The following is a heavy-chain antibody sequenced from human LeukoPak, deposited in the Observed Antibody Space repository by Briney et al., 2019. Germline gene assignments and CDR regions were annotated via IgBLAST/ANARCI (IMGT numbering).Heavy chain of an antibody. Sequence: PSETLSLTCAVSGGSISSYYWSWIRQPPGKRLEWIGYIYYSGSTNYNPSLKSRVTISVDTSKNQFSLKLNSVTAADTAVYYCARVAGYDYYYYYYLDVWGKGTTVTVSS. CDR3: ARVAGYDYYYYYYLDV. D-gene: IGHD5-12*01. V-gene: IGHV4-59*01. CDR1: GGSISSYY. J-gene: IGHJ6*03. CDR2: IYYSGST.